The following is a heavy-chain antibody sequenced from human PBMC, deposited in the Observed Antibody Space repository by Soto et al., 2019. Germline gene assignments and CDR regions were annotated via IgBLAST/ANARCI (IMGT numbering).Heavy chain of an antibody. D-gene: IGHD2-15*01. V-gene: IGHV4-34*01. CDR3: ARYVGVAPCSGGSCYSGRGAFDI. CDR1: NGSFSVYY. Sequence: SETLSLTCAVYNGSFSVYYWTWIRQPPGKGLEWIGEINHSGSTNYNPSLKSRVTISVDTSKNQFSLKLSSVTAADTAVYYCARYVGVAPCSGGSCYSGRGAFDIWGQGTMVTVSS. CDR2: INHSGST. J-gene: IGHJ3*02.